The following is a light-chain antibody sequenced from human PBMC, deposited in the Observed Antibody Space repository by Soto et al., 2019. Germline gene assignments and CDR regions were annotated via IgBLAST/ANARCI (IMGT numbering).Light chain of an antibody. V-gene: IGKV3-15*01. Sequence: IVMTQSPATLSVSPGERATLSCRASQSISTNLAWYQQKPRQAPSLLISGASTRAAGIPARFSGSGSGTEFTLTISNLQSADFAIYYCQQYISWPTFGQGTRLEIK. CDR2: GAS. CDR1: QSISTN. CDR3: QQYISWPT. J-gene: IGKJ5*01.